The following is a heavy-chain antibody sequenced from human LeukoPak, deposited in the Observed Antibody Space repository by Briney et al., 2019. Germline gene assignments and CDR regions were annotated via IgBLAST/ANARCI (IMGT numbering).Heavy chain of an antibody. D-gene: IGHD6-19*01. J-gene: IGHJ5*02. CDR1: GDSISGYY. CDR2: IYSTGGT. CDR3: ARERSSGYYWFDP. Sequence: PSETLSLTCSVSGDSISGYYWNWIRQPAGKELEWIGRIYSTGGTNHNPSLKSRVTMSVDTSNNQVSLKLSSVTAADPAAYYCARERSSGYYWFDPWGRGILVTVSS. V-gene: IGHV4-4*07.